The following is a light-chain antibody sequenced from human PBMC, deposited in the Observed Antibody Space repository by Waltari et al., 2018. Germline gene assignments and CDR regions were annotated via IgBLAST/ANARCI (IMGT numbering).Light chain of an antibody. J-gene: IGLJ3*02. CDR3: QTGGHGTWV. CDR1: SGHSSNV. Sequence: QLVLTQSPSASASLGASVKLTCTLSSGHSSNVIAWHQQQPEKGPRYLMKVNSDGSHSKGDEIPDRCSCSSSGAERYLTISSVQSEDEADYYCQTGGHGTWVFGGGTKLTVL. V-gene: IGLV4-69*01. CDR2: VNSDGSH.